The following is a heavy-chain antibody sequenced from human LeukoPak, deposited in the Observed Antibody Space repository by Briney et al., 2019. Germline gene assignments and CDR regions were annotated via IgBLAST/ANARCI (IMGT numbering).Heavy chain of an antibody. CDR1: GFTFSSHW. CDR2: INGDGSSI. Sequence: GGSLRLSCAASGFTFSSHWMYWVRQAPGKGLVWVSRINGDGSSIAYADSVNGRFAISRDNTNNTLYLQMNSLRAEDTAVYYCARDLNWGASDYWGQGTLVTVSS. V-gene: IGHV3-74*01. J-gene: IGHJ4*02. D-gene: IGHD7-27*01. CDR3: ARDLNWGASDY.